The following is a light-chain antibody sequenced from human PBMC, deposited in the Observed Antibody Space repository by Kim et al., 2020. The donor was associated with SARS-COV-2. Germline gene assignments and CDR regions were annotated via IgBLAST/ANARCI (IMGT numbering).Light chain of an antibody. Sequence: QSALTQPASVYGSPGQSITISCTGTSSDVGGYNYVSWYQQHPGKAPKLMIYDVSKRPSGVSNRFSGSKSGNTASLTISGLQAEDEADYYCSSYTSSSTWVFGGGTKLTVL. CDR3: SSYTSSSTWV. V-gene: IGLV2-14*01. CDR1: SSDVGGYNY. J-gene: IGLJ3*02. CDR2: DVS.